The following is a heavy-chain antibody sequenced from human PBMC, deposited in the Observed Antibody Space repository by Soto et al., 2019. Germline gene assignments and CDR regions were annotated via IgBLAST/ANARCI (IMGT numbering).Heavy chain of an antibody. CDR3: ARESEDVTSNFDY. V-gene: IGHV3-21*06. Sequence: LRLSCAASGVTFTRYSMNWVRQAPGKGLEWVSSISSTTNYIYYGDSMKGRFTISRDNAKNSLYLEMNSLRAEDTAVYYCARESEDVTSNFDYWGPGTLVTVSS. CDR1: GVTFTRYS. J-gene: IGHJ4*02. CDR2: ISSTTNYI.